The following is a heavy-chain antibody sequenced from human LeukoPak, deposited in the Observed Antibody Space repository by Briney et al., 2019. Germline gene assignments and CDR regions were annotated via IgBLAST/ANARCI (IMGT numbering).Heavy chain of an antibody. J-gene: IGHJ5*01. V-gene: IGHV1-46*01. Sequence: GASVKVSCKTSGYTFTSYYMHWVRQAPGQGREWMGVINPTGSSTNYAEKFQGRVTMTRDTSTSTAYMELSSLRSEDTAVYYCAVDPYYYDSGWFDFWGQGTLVIVSS. CDR3: AVDPYYYDSGWFDF. CDR2: INPTGSST. CDR1: GYTFTSYY. D-gene: IGHD3-22*01.